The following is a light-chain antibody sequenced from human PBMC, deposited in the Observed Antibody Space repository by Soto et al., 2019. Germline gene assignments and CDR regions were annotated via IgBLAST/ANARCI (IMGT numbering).Light chain of an antibody. CDR1: QSISSW. J-gene: IGKJ2*01. CDR2: DAS. Sequence: DIQMTQSPSTLSASVGDRVTITCRASQSISSWLAWYQQKPGKAPKLLIYDASSLESGVPSRFSGSVSGTDFTLTISSLQPDDFATYYCQQYNSYSYTFGQGTKPEIK. CDR3: QQYNSYSYT. V-gene: IGKV1-5*01.